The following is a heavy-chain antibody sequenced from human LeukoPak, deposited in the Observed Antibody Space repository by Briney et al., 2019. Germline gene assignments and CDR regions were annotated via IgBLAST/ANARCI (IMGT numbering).Heavy chain of an antibody. CDR2: INHSGNT. V-gene: IGHV4-34*01. CDR1: GGSFSGYY. J-gene: IGHJ5*02. D-gene: IGHD3-10*01. CDR3: ARQISRIALIRERPRGWFDP. Sequence: SETLSLTCVVYGGSFSGYYWSWIRQPPGKGLEWIGEINHSGNTNRKSSLKSRVTMSVDTSKNQFSLKLTSVTAADTAVYYCARQISRIALIRERPRGWFDPWGQGTLVTVSS.